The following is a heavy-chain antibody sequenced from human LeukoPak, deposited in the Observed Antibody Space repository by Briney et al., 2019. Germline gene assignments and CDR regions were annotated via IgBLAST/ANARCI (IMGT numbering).Heavy chain of an antibody. V-gene: IGHV3-23*01. CDR2: ISGSGDST. J-gene: IGHJ4*02. Sequence: PGGSLRLSCAASGFTFSSYAMNWVRQAPGKGLEWVSVISGSGDSTYYADSVKGRFTISRDNSQNTLYLQMNSLRAEDTAVYYCAKDVTGDRKLGYLDLWGQGTLVTVSS. CDR1: GFTFSSYA. D-gene: IGHD3-16*01. CDR3: AKDVTGDRKLGYLDL.